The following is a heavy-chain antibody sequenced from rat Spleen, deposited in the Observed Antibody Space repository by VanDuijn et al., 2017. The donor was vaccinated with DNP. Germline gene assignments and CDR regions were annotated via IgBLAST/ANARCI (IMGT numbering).Heavy chain of an antibody. CDR1: GFSFSVYY. Sequence: EVQLVESGGGVVQPGKSLKLSCAASGFSFSVYYMAWVRQTPTTGLEWVAYISYYGVGTYNGDSVKGRFMISRDDAKSTLYLQMNSLSSDDMATYYCATSPGPNWFAYWGKGTLVTVSS. CDR3: ATSPGPNWFAY. V-gene: IGHV5-22*01. D-gene: IGHD1-4*01. J-gene: IGHJ3*01. CDR2: ISYYGVGT.